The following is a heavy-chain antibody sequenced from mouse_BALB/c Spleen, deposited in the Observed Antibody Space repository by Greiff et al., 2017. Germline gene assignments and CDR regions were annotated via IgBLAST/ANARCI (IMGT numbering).Heavy chain of an antibody. V-gene: IGHV1-4*01. D-gene: IGHD1-1*01. CDR2: INPSSGYT. J-gene: IGHJ4*01. CDR3: ARWVTTVDSYAMDY. Sequence: VKLMESGAELARPGASVKMSCKASGYTFTSYTMHWVKQRPGQGLEWIGYINPSSGYTNYNQKFKDKATLTADKSSSTAYMQLSSLTSEDSAVYYCARWVTTVDSYAMDYWGQGTSVTVSS. CDR1: GYTFTSYT.